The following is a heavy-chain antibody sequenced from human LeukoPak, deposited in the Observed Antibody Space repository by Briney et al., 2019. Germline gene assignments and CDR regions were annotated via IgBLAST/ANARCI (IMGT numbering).Heavy chain of an antibody. CDR1: GFTFSSYA. Sequence: GGSLRLSCAASGFTFSSYAMSWVRQAPGKGLEWVSAISGSGGSTYYADSVRGRFTISRDNSKNTLYLQMNSLRAEDTAVYYCAKDAKYMSGYDQRTFYYFDYWGQGTLVTVSS. V-gene: IGHV3-23*01. CDR2: ISGSGGST. J-gene: IGHJ4*02. CDR3: AKDAKYMSGYDQRTFYYFDY. D-gene: IGHD5-12*01.